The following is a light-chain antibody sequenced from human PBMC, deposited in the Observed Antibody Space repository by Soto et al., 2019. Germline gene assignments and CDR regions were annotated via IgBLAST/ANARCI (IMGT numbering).Light chain of an antibody. Sequence: DIVMTQSPDSLAVSLGERATINCKSSQSVLYSSNNKNYLAWYQQKVGQPPRLLIYWASTLESGVPDRFSGSGSGTDFTLTISSLQAEDVAVYYCQQFYTTPRTFGQGTKVEIK. J-gene: IGKJ1*01. CDR3: QQFYTTPRT. CDR2: WAS. CDR1: QSVLYSSNNKNY. V-gene: IGKV4-1*01.